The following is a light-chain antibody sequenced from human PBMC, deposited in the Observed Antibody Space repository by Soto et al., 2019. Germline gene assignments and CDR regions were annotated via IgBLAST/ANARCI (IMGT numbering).Light chain of an antibody. CDR3: SSYTSSSTRLYV. CDR2: EVS. Sequence: QSVLTQPASVSGCPGQSITISCTGTSSDVGGYNYVSWYQQHPGKAPKLMIYEVSNRPSGVSNRFSGSKSGNTASLTISGLQAEDEADYYCSSYTSSSTRLYVFGTGTKVTVL. J-gene: IGLJ1*01. CDR1: SSDVGGYNY. V-gene: IGLV2-14*01.